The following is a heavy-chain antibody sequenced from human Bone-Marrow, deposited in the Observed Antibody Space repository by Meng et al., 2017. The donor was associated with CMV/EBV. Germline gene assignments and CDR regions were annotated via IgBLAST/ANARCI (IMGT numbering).Heavy chain of an antibody. CDR1: GFTFSSYG. Sequence: GGSLRLSCAASGFTFSSYGMHWVRQAPGKGLEWVAVISYDGSNEYYADSVKGRFTISRDNSKNTLYLQMNSLRAEDTAVYYCARDPYYYGMDVWGQGTTVTVSS. CDR3: ARDPYYYGMDV. V-gene: IGHV3-30*19. J-gene: IGHJ6*02. CDR2: ISYDGSNE.